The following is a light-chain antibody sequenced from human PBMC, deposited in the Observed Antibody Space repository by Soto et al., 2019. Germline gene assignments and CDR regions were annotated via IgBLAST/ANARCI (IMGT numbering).Light chain of an antibody. J-gene: IGKJ1*01. Sequence: IQSTQSPSSLSASVGDRVTITCRASQGISSYLAWYQQKPGKAPKLLIYAASSLQSGVPSRFSGSGYGTDFTLTITSLQSEDFAIYYCQQFNSYPAFGQGTKVDIK. CDR1: QGISSY. V-gene: IGKV1-9*01. CDR2: AAS. CDR3: QQFNSYPA.